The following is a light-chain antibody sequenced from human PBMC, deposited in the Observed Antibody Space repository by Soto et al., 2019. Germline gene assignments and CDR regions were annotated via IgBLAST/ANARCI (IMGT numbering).Light chain of an antibody. CDR2: KAS. CDR3: QQYNSYPYT. J-gene: IGKJ2*01. V-gene: IGKV1-5*03. Sequence: DLQMTQSPSTLSASVGDRVTITCRASETFGAWVAWYQQKPGKAPKLLIYKASSLESGVPSRFSGSESGTEFSLTISSLQPDDFATYYCQQYNSYPYTFGQGTKLEIK. CDR1: ETFGAW.